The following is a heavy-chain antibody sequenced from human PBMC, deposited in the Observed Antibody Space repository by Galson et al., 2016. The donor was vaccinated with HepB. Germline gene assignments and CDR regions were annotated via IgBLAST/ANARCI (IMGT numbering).Heavy chain of an antibody. V-gene: IGHV3-48*01. CDR1: GFTFSNYG. J-gene: IGHJ4*02. CDR3: ASRHSGWYYFDY. Sequence: SLRLSCAGSGFTFSNYGINWVRQAPGKGLEWVSYISSPSSTIYYADSVKGRFTIPRDNAKNSLYLQMNSLRAEDTAVYYCASRHSGWYYFDYWGQGTLVTVSS. CDR2: ISSPSSTI. D-gene: IGHD6-19*01.